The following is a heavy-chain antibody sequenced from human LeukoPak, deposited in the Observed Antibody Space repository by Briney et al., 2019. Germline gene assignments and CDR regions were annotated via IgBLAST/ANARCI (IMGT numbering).Heavy chain of an antibody. CDR3: ASCYYDSSGYYYFDY. CDR1: GYTFSGHY. J-gene: IGHJ4*02. D-gene: IGHD3-22*01. Sequence: EASVKVSCKASGYTFSGHYMHRVRQAPGQGLEWMGWIKPSSGATNYAQKFRGRVTMTRDTSNRTSYMELSRLRSDDTALYYCASCYYDSSGYYYFDYWGQGTLVTVSS. CDR2: IKPSSGAT. V-gene: IGHV1-2*02.